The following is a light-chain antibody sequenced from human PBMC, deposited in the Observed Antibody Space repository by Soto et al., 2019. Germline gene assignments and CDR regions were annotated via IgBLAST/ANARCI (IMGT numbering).Light chain of an antibody. CDR2: DVN. CDR1: SSDVGGYNY. V-gene: IGLV2-11*01. CDR3: CSYAGSSKV. Sequence: SALTQPRSVSGSPGQSVTISCTGTSSDVGGYNYVSWYQQHPGKAPKLMIYDVNKRPSGVPDRFSGSKSGNTASLTISGLQADDEADYYCCSYAGSSKVFGGGTKLTVL. J-gene: IGLJ2*01.